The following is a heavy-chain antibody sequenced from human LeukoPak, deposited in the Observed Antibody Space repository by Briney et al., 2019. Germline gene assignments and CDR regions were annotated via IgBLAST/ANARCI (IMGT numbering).Heavy chain of an antibody. J-gene: IGHJ4*02. CDR2: IYQSGSN. D-gene: IGHD2-2*02. V-gene: IGHV4-4*01. Sequence: HSETLSLTCAVSGGSLRSSNWWSWARQPPGKGLEWIGEIYQSGSNNYNPSLKSRVTISVDKSNNQFSLKLSSVTAADTAVYCCARFRGGYCSSTSCYRHRYYFDYWGQGTLVTVSS. CDR3: ARFRGGYCSSTSCYRHRYYFDY. CDR1: GGSLRSSNW.